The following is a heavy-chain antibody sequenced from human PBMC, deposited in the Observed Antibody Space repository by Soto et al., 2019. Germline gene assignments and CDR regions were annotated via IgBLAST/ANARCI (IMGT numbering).Heavy chain of an antibody. CDR2: IIPIIDTA. CDR1: GGSFSSNS. D-gene: IGHD5-18*01. V-gene: IGHV1-69*08. CDR3: ARAMGISYGFSF. Sequence: QVQLVQSGAEVKKPGSSVKVSCKVSGGSFSSNSISWVRQAPGQGLEWMGRIIPIIDTANYAQKFEGRVTITADKSTSTAYMELSSLSPEDTAVYYCARAMGISYGFSFWGQGTLVTVSS. J-gene: IGHJ4*02.